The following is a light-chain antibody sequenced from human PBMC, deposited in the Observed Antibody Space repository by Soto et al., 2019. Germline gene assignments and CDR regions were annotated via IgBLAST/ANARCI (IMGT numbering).Light chain of an antibody. CDR1: SSNIGSNY. Sequence: QLVLTQPPSAFGTPGQRVTISCSGSSSNIGSNYVYWYQQLPGTAPKLLIYRNNQRPSGVPDRFSGSKSGTSASLAISGLRSEDEADYYCAAWDDSLRVFGGGTKLTVL. V-gene: IGLV1-47*01. CDR3: AAWDDSLRV. J-gene: IGLJ2*01. CDR2: RNN.